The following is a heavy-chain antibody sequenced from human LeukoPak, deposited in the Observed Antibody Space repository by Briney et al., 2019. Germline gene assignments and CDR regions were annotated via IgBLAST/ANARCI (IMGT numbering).Heavy chain of an antibody. Sequence: SETLSLTCAVYGGSFSGYYWSWIRQPPGKGLEWIGEINHSGGTSYNPSLKSRVTISVDTSKNQFSLKLSSVTAADTAVYYCARGPMYSLAFYTHANENFDYWGQGTLVTVSS. CDR2: INHSGGT. CDR1: GGSFSGYY. CDR3: ARGPMYSLAFYTHANENFDY. V-gene: IGHV4-34*01. D-gene: IGHD3-3*02. J-gene: IGHJ4*02.